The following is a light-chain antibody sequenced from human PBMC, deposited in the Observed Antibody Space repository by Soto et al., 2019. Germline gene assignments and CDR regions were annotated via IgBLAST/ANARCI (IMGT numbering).Light chain of an antibody. V-gene: IGKV3-20*01. J-gene: IGKJ1*01. Sequence: EIVMTQSPATLSVSPGERATLSCRSSQSVSSSYLAWYQQKTGQAPRLLIYGASSRATGIPDRFSGSGSGTDFTLTISRLEPEDFAVYSCQQYGSSPRTFGQGTKWIS. CDR1: QSVSSSY. CDR2: GAS. CDR3: QQYGSSPRT.